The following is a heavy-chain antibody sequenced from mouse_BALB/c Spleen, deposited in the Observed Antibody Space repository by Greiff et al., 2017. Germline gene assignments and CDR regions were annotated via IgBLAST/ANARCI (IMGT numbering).Heavy chain of an antibody. V-gene: IGHV1S126*01. CDR2: IDPSDSET. CDR1: GYSFTSYW. Sequence: VKLQESGPQLVRPGASVKISCKASGYSFTSYWMHWVKQRPGQGLEWIGMIDPSDSETRLNQKFKDKATLTVDKSSSTAYMQLSSPTSEDSAVYYCARDPIYDGYYVGDYWGQGTTLTVSS. J-gene: IGHJ2*01. CDR3: ARDPIYDGYYVGDY. D-gene: IGHD2-3*01.